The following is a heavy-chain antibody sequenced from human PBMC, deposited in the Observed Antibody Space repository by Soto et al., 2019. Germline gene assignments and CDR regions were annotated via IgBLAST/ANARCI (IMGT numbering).Heavy chain of an antibody. D-gene: IGHD3-22*01. CDR2: IYWDDDK. CDR1: GFSLSTSGVG. J-gene: IGHJ1*01. V-gene: IGHV2-5*02. Sequence: QITLKESGPTLVKPTQTLTLTCTFSGFSLSTSGVGVGWIRQPPGKALEWLALIYWDDDKRYSPSLKCRLTITKDTYKNQVVLIMTNMDPVDKATYYCAHLTYYYDSSGYYSRAEYFQHWGQGTLVTVSS. CDR3: AHLTYYYDSSGYYSRAEYFQH.